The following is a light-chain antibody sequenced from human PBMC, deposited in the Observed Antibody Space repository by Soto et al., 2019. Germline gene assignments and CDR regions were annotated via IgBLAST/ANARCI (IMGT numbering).Light chain of an antibody. CDR2: DAS. Sequence: EIVLTQSPATLSLSPGERATLSCRASQSISSQLAWYQQKPGQAPRLLIHDASNRATGIPARFSGSGSSPDFTLTISSLEPEDFAVYFCQQRSNWPLTFGGGTKVEIK. J-gene: IGKJ4*01. V-gene: IGKV3-11*01. CDR3: QQRSNWPLT. CDR1: QSISSQ.